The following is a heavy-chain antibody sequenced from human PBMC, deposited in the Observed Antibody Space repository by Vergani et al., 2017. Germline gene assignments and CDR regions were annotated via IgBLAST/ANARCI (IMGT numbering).Heavy chain of an antibody. J-gene: IGHJ4*02. CDR1: GFTFSSYG. CDR2: IWYDGSNK. D-gene: IGHD6-19*01. CDR3: ARDLDIAVAGIDY. Sequence: QVQLVESGGGVVQPGRSLRLSCAASGFTFSSYGMHWVRQAPGKGLEWVAVIWYDGSNKYYADSVKGRFTISRDNSKNTLYLQMNSLRAEDTAVYYCARDLDIAVAGIDYWGQGTLVTVSS. V-gene: IGHV3-33*01.